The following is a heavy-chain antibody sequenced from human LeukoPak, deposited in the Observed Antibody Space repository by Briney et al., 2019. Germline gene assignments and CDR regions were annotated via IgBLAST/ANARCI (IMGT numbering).Heavy chain of an antibody. J-gene: IGHJ4*02. V-gene: IGHV3-74*01. CDR1: GFTFSKYW. CDR3: ATKQWLAPPPDS. Sequence: GGSLRLSCAASGFTFSKYWIVWVSQAPGKGLESVSRINTDGTVTTCADSVKGRFTVSRDNADNTMFLQMNSVRDEDTAVYYCATKQWLAPPPDSWGQGAPVTVSS. D-gene: IGHD6-19*01. CDR2: INTDGTVT.